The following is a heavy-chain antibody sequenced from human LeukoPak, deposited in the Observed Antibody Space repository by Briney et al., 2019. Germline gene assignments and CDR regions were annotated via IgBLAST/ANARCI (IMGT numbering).Heavy chain of an antibody. CDR1: GFSFSSHW. CDR3: VRDLWNYYDSSGYYYEDY. Sequence: GGSLRLSCAASGFSFSSHWMHWVRQAPGKGLVWVSRINGDGSITSNADSVKGRFTISRDNAKNTLFLQMNSLRAEDTAVYYCVRDLWNYYDSSGYYYEDYWGQGTLVTVSS. D-gene: IGHD3-22*01. V-gene: IGHV3-74*01. J-gene: IGHJ4*02. CDR2: INGDGSIT.